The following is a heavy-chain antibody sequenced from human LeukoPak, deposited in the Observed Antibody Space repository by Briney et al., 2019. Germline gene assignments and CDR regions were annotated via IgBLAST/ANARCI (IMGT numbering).Heavy chain of an antibody. CDR3: ARDREGGYDFWSGYGANWFDP. J-gene: IGHJ5*02. Sequence: GGSLRLSCAASGFTFSSYWMGWVRQAPGKGLEWVANIKQDGSEKYYVDSVKGRFTISRDNAKNSLYLQMNSLRAEDTAVYYCARDREGGYDFWSGYGANWFDPWGQGTLVTVSS. CDR1: GFTFSSYW. V-gene: IGHV3-7*01. CDR2: IKQDGSEK. D-gene: IGHD3-3*01.